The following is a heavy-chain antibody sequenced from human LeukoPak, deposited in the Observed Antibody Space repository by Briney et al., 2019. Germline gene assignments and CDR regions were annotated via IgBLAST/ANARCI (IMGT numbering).Heavy chain of an antibody. J-gene: IGHJ5*02. CDR2: ISYDRGT. D-gene: IGHD4-23*01. CDR3: ARAPDYGGNWFEL. Sequence: PSETLSLTCTVSGESVSSGDYFWTWIRQHPVRGLEWIGFISYDRGTYYNPSLKSRITMSVEASKNQFSLEVTSVTASDTAMYYCARAPDYGGNWFELWGQGTLVTVSS. V-gene: IGHV4-31*03. CDR1: GESVSSGDYF.